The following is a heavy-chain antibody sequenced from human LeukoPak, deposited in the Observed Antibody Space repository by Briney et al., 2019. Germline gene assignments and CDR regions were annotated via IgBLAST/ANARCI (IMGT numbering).Heavy chain of an antibody. Sequence: GGSLRLSCAASGFTFSSYAMHWVRQAPGEGLEWVAVTSYDGSNKYYADSVKGRFTISRDNAKNSLYLQMNSLRAEDTALYYCAKDSSVAGKGPFDYWGQGTLVTVSS. J-gene: IGHJ4*02. CDR2: TSYDGSNK. D-gene: IGHD6-19*01. CDR3: AKDSSVAGKGPFDY. V-gene: IGHV3-30-3*01. CDR1: GFTFSSYA.